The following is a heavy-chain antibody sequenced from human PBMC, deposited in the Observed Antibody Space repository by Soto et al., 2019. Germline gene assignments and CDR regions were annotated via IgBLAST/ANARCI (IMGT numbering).Heavy chain of an antibody. J-gene: IGHJ4*02. CDR1: GYTFISYG. V-gene: IGHV1-18*01. CDR2: ISAYNGNT. D-gene: IGHD1-26*01. CDR3: ARRWSYYSEYYFDS. Sequence: QVQLVQSGTEVKKPGASVMFSCKASGYTFISYGISWVRQAPGQGLEWMGGISAYNGNTNYAQKLQGRVTMITDTPXSTAYMELRSLRSDDTAMYYCARRWSYYSEYYFDSWGQGTLVTVSS.